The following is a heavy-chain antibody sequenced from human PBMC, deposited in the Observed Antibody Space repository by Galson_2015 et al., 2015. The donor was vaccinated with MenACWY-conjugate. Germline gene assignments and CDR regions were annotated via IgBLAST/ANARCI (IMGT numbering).Heavy chain of an antibody. V-gene: IGHV4-59*13. J-gene: IGHJ5*02. D-gene: IGHD4-17*01. CDR1: GASMSNYS. Sequence: SETLSLTCTVSGASMSNYSWTWVRQSPEKGLELIGHIYHSGATNYNPSLQSRVIISTDASKGQISLNLASVSAADTAVYYCARRATTGWFDPWGQGTQVTVSS. CDR2: IYHSGAT. CDR3: ARRATTGWFDP.